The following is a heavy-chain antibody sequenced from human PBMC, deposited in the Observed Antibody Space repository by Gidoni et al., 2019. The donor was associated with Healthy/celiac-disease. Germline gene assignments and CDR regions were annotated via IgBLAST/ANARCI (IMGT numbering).Heavy chain of an antibody. V-gene: IGHV4-39*01. J-gene: IGHJ2*01. CDR2: IYYSGST. CDR3: ARRKLTAGGDRRNWYFDL. Sequence: QLQLQESSPGLVKPSETLSLTCTVPGGPISSSSHYWGWIRQPPGKGLEWIGSIYYSGSTYYNPSLKSRVTISVDTSKNQFSLKLSSVTAADTAVYYCARRKLTAGGDRRNWYFDLWGRGTLVTVSS. D-gene: IGHD2-21*02. CDR1: GGPISSSSHY.